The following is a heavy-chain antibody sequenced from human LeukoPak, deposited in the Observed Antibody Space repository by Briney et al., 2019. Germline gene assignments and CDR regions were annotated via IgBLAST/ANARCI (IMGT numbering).Heavy chain of an antibody. Sequence: ASETLSLTCTVSDGSRSSSSWNWIRQPPGKGLEWIAFIYYSGSTKYNPSLKSRVTISVDTSKNQFSLRLSSVTAADTAVYYCARHFVTYQHYFDYWGQGTLVTVSS. CDR1: DGSRSSSS. D-gene: IGHD2-21*01. CDR2: IYYSGST. CDR3: ARHFVTYQHYFDY. J-gene: IGHJ4*02. V-gene: IGHV4-59*08.